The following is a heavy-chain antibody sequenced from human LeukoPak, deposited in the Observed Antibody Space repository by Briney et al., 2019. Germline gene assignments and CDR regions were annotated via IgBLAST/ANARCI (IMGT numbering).Heavy chain of an antibody. D-gene: IGHD4-17*01. V-gene: IGHV3-23*01. Sequence: GGSLRLSCAASAFSFGSSVMSWVRQAPGKGLEWVSAITADGGGTNHADPVKGRFTISRDNAKNSLYLELNSLRAEDTAVYHCVRDSDDYGDHTTRRFDYWGQGTLVTVSS. J-gene: IGHJ4*02. CDR1: AFSFGSSV. CDR3: VRDSDDYGDHTTRRFDY. CDR2: ITADGGGT.